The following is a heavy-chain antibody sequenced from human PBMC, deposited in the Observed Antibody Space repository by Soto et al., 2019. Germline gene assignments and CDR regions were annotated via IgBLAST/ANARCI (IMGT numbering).Heavy chain of an antibody. J-gene: IGHJ4*02. CDR2: IYWDDDK. D-gene: IGHD3-3*01. Sequence: QITLNESGPTVVKPTETLTLTCTFSGFSLTTSGVGVGWVRQSPGKAPEWLAFIYWDDDKRYSTSLKRRLTIPTATSKNQVVLTVAHVDPADTATSYCAHRVLRAVFGLVTTTAIYFDFWGQGTPVVVSS. V-gene: IGHV2-5*02. CDR1: GFSLTTSGVG. CDR3: AHRVLRAVFGLVTTTAIYFDF.